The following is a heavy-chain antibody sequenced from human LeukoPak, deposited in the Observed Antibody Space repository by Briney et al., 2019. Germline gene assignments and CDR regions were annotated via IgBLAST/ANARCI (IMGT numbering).Heavy chain of an antibody. CDR2: IYTSGST. Sequence: SETLSLTCTVSGGSISSYYWSWIRQPAGKGLEWIGRIYTSGSTNYNPSLKSRATISLDTSKNQFSLRLSSVTAADTAVYYCARGDYGSRWSYFDYWGQGTLVTVSS. CDR3: ARGDYGSRWSYFDY. D-gene: IGHD6-13*01. V-gene: IGHV4-4*07. J-gene: IGHJ4*02. CDR1: GGSISSYY.